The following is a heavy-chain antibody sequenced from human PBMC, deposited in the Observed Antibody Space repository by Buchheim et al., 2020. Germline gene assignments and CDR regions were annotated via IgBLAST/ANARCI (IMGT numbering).Heavy chain of an antibody. CDR3: TRGAHYESRKGGMDL. D-gene: IGHD3-22*01. J-gene: IGHJ6*02. CDR2: ISSSTSSI. CDR1: GINFSIYS. Sequence: EVQLVESGGGLVKPGGSLRLSCATSGINFSIYSMNWVRQAPGKGLEWVSSISSSTSSIYYADSLKGRFTISRDNAKNSLYLQMNSLRAEDTGVYYCTRGAHYESRKGGMDLWGQGTT. V-gene: IGHV3-21*06.